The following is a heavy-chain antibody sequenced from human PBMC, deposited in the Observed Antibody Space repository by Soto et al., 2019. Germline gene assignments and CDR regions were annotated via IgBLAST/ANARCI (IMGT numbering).Heavy chain of an antibody. Sequence: GGSLRLSCAASGFTFSNAWMSWVRQAPGKGLEWVGRIKSKTDGGTTDYAAPVKGRFTISRDDSKNTLYLQMNSLKTEDTAVYYCTTPDIVLMVYADDAFDIWGQGTRVTVSS. J-gene: IGHJ3*02. V-gene: IGHV3-15*01. CDR2: IKSKTDGGTT. D-gene: IGHD2-8*01. CDR3: TTPDIVLMVYADDAFDI. CDR1: GFTFSNAW.